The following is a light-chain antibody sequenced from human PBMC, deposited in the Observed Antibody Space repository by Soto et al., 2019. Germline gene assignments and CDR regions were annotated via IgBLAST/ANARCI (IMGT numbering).Light chain of an antibody. V-gene: IGLV2-14*01. J-gene: IGLJ1*01. Sequence: QSALTQPASVSGSPGQSITISCTGASSDVGSYNYVSWYQQYPGKAPKLMLFEVSARPSGVSNRFSGSKSGNTASLTISGLQAEDEADYYCSSYTGSSTLVFGTGTKVTVL. CDR3: SSYTGSSTLV. CDR1: SSDVGSYNY. CDR2: EVS.